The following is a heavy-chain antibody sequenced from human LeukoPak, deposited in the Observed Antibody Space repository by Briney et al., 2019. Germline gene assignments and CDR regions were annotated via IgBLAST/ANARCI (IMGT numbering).Heavy chain of an antibody. Sequence: SETLSLTCAVSGASFSGDYWSWLRQPPGKGLEWIAEINHSGRSNFNPSLQGRVTISVDTSKNQFSLNLSSVTAADTARYYCARERVGATDHDAFDIWGQGTMVTVSS. CDR3: ARERVGATDHDAFDI. D-gene: IGHD1-26*01. V-gene: IGHV4-34*01. CDR2: INHSGRS. J-gene: IGHJ3*02. CDR1: GASFSGDY.